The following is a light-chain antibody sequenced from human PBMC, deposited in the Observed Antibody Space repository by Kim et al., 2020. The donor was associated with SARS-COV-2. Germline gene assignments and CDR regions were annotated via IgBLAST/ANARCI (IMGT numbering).Light chain of an antibody. Sequence: LGQTVRITCQGDSLRSYYASWYQQKPGQAPVLVIYGKNNRPSGIPDRFSGSSSGNTASLTITGAQAEDEADYYCNSRDSSGNHLGVFGGETKVTVL. CDR3: NSRDSSGNHLGV. J-gene: IGLJ3*02. CDR1: SLRSYY. CDR2: GKN. V-gene: IGLV3-19*01.